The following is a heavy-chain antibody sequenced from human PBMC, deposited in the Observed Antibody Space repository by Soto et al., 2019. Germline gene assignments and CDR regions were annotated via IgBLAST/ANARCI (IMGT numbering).Heavy chain of an antibody. CDR2: IYKRGGT. CDR3: ALKTYSSSWASWYFDL. V-gene: IGHV4-39*01. CDR1: GGSISSTNSY. J-gene: IGHJ2*01. D-gene: IGHD6-13*01. Sequence: QLQLQESGPGLVKPSETLSLTCTVSGGSISSTNSYWGWIRQPPGKGLEWIGSIYKRGGTYYNPPHHSRVTKSVDTSKNQFSLKLSSVSAADTAVYYCALKTYSSSWASWYFDLWGRGTLVTVSS.